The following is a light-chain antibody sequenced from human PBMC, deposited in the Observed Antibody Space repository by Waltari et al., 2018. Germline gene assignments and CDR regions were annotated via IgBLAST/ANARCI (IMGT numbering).Light chain of an antibody. J-gene: IGKJ4*01. Sequence: DIQMTQSPSTLSASVGDRVTITCRASQSISSWLAWYQQKPGKAPKLLIYKASSLESGGPSRFSGSGSGTEFTLTISSLKPDDFATYYCQQYNSWELTFGGGTKVEIK. CDR2: KAS. CDR1: QSISSW. V-gene: IGKV1-5*03. CDR3: QQYNSWELT.